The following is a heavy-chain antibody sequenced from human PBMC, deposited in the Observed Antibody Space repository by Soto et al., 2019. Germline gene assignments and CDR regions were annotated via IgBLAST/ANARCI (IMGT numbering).Heavy chain of an antibody. CDR2: ISAYNGNT. J-gene: IGHJ6*02. D-gene: IGHD6-19*01. V-gene: IGHV1-18*01. CDR1: GYTFTSYG. Sequence: GASVKVSCKASGYTFTSYGISWVRQAPGQGLEWMGWISAYNGNTNYAQKLQGRVTMTTDTSTSTAYMELRSLRSDDTAVYYCARDPYHSSGWYSVYYYYGMDVWGQGTTVTVSS. CDR3: ARDPYHSSGWYSVYYYYGMDV.